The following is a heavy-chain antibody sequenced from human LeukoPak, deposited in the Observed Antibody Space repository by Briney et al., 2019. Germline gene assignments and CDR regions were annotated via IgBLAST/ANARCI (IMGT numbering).Heavy chain of an antibody. V-gene: IGHV3-30*12. J-gene: IGHJ4*02. Sequence: GGSLRLSCAASRLTFSDDGMHWVRQAPGKGLQWVAVISYDGRSKQYADSVEGRFTISRDDSKNTLYLQMNSLRAEDTAVYYCARDIVSSWYDYWGQGTLVTVSS. CDR2: ISYDGRSK. CDR3: ARDIVSSWYDY. CDR1: RLTFSDDG. D-gene: IGHD6-13*01.